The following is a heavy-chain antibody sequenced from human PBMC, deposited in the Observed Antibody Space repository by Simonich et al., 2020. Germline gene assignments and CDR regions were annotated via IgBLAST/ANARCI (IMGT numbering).Heavy chain of an antibody. CDR2: ISSISSYI. CDR3: ARDVDTAMVFDY. V-gene: IGHV3-21*01. Sequence: EVQLVESGGGLVKPGGSLRLSCAASGFTFSSYSMNWVRQALGKGVELVSSISSISSYIYYADSVKGRFTISRDNAKNSLYLQMNSLRAEDTAVYYCARDVDTAMVFDYWGQGTLVTVSS. CDR1: GFTFSSYS. D-gene: IGHD5-18*01. J-gene: IGHJ4*02.